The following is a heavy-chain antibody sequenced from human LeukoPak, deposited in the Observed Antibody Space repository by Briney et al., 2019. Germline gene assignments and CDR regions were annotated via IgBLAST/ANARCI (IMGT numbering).Heavy chain of an antibody. Sequence: GASVKVSCXASGGTFSSYAISWVRQARGQGLEWMGGIIPIFGTANYAQKFQGRVTITADESTSTAYMELSSLRSEDTAVYYCASSDPLAYYFDHWGQGTLVTVSS. CDR2: IIPIFGTA. CDR3: ASSDPLAYYFDH. J-gene: IGHJ4*02. V-gene: IGHV1-69*13. CDR1: GGTFSSYA.